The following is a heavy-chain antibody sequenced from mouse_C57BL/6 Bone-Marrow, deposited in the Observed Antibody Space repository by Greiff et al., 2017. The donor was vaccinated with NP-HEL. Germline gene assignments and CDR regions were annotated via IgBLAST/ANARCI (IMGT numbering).Heavy chain of an antibody. CDR1: GYLFTGYY. CDR2: INPSTGGT. Sequence: EVQLQESGPELVKPGASVKISCKASGYLFTGYYMNWVKQSPEKSLEWIGEINPSTGGTTYNQKFKAKATLTVDKSSSTAYMQLKSLTSEDSAVYYCAREDLAHYYAMDYWGQGTSVTVSS. V-gene: IGHV1-42*01. J-gene: IGHJ4*01. CDR3: AREDLAHYYAMDY.